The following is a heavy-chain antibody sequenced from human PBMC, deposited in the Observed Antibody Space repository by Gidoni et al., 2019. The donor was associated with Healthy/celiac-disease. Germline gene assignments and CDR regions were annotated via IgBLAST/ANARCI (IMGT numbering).Heavy chain of an antibody. CDR3: ARVRGGAFDY. J-gene: IGHJ4*02. CDR2: SNHSGST. V-gene: IGHV4-34*01. CDR1: GGSFSGYY. Sequence: QVQLQQWGAGRLKPSETLSLTCAVYGGSFSGYYWSWISQPPGKGLEGIGESNHSGSTNYNQSLKRRVTISVDTSKNQFSRKLSAGTAADTAVYYWARVRGGAFDYWGQGTLVTVSS.